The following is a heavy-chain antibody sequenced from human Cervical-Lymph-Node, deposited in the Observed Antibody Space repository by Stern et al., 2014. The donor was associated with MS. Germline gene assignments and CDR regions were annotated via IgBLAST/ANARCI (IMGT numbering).Heavy chain of an antibody. CDR1: GYIFSSYG. CDR3: AREVYGDSRRFDS. J-gene: IGHJ4*02. D-gene: IGHD4-17*01. CDR2: VSTYNGNT. Sequence: VQLVQSGPEVKKPGASVQVSCKASGYIFSSYGINWVRQAPGQGLEWMGWVSTYNGNTNSAQKFQDRVTMTTDTSTNTAYMDLRILRSDDTAVYYCAREVYGDSRRFDSWGQGTLVIVSS. V-gene: IGHV1-18*01.